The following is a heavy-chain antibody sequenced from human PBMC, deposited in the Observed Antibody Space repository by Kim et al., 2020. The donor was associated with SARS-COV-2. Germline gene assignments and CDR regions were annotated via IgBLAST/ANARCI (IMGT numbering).Heavy chain of an antibody. CDR3: ARYPGGTSAFDI. D-gene: IGHD3-16*01. V-gene: IGHV4-39*01. J-gene: IGHJ3*02. Sequence: SCTPSLNSRVTISVNTSKNQFSLKLSSVTAADTALFYCARYPGGTSAFDIWGQGTMVTVSS.